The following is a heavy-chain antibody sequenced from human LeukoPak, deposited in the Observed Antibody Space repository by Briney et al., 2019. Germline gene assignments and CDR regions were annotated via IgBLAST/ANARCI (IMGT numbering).Heavy chain of an antibody. Sequence: PXXGLEWIGEINHSGSTNYNPSLKSRVTISVDTSKNQFSLKLSSVTAADTAVYYCARGLIGMDVWGQGTTVTVSS. CDR3: ARGLIGMDV. J-gene: IGHJ6*02. V-gene: IGHV4-34*01. D-gene: IGHD3-22*01. CDR2: INHSGST.